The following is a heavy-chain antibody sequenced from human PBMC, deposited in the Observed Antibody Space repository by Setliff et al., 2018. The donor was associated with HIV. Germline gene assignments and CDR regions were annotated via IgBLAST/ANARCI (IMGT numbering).Heavy chain of an antibody. CDR1: GYTFTSYA. J-gene: IGHJ4*02. Sequence: ASVKVSCKASGYTFTSYAVNWVRQAPGQGLEWMGYIDANTGIPTYAQALSGRFVFSLDTSVTTAYLQISSLTAEDTAVYYCARDFLGDPDWSLDYWGQGTLVTVSS. CDR3: ARDFLGDPDWSLDY. D-gene: IGHD3-9*01. CDR2: IDANTGIP. V-gene: IGHV7-4-1*02.